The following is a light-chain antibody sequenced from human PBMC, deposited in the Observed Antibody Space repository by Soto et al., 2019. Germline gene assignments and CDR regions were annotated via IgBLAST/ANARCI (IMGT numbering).Light chain of an antibody. CDR3: QQYITYPLT. J-gene: IGKJ4*01. V-gene: IGKV1-5*03. CDR1: QAIKNL. CDR2: RAS. Sequence: DIQMTQSPSTLSASVGDRVTITCRASQAIKNLLAWCQQKPGRAPKVLIQRASILEDGVPSRFSGSGSGTEFTLTISSLQPDDFATYYCQQYITYPLTFGGGTTVETK.